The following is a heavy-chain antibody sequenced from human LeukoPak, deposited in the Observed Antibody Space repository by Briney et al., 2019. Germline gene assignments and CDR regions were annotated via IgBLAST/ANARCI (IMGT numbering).Heavy chain of an antibody. Sequence: TGGSLRLSCAASGFTFSSYAMSWVRQAPGKGLEWVSAISGSGGSTYYADSVKGRFTISGDNSKNTLYLQMNSLRAEDTAVYYCAKDSPVSGDFDYWGQGTLVTVSS. J-gene: IGHJ4*02. CDR2: ISGSGGST. CDR3: AKDSPVSGDFDY. D-gene: IGHD3-16*02. V-gene: IGHV3-23*01. CDR1: GFTFSSYA.